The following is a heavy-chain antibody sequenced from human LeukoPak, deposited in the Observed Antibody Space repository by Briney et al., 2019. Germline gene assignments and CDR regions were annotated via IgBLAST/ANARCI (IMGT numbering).Heavy chain of an antibody. CDR1: GYTFTSYD. CDR3: ARGDSSGWYLYYYYYGMDV. Sequence: ASVKVSCKASGYTFTSYDINWVRQATGQGLEWMGWMNPNSGNTGYAQKFQGRVTMTRNTSISTAYMELSSLRSEDTAVYYCARGDSSGWYLYYYYYGMDVWGQGTTVTVSS. J-gene: IGHJ6*02. CDR2: MNPNSGNT. V-gene: IGHV1-8*01. D-gene: IGHD6-19*01.